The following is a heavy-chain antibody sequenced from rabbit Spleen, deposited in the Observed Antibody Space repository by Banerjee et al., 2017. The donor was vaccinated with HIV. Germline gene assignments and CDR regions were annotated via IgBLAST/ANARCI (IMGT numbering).Heavy chain of an antibody. CDR3: ARDASGSGFYTFNL. D-gene: IGHD1-1*01. CDR2: IDPVFGST. Sequence: QLKESGGGLVQPGGSLKLSCKASGFTISSSYWMNWVRQAPGKGLEWIGYIDPVFGSTHYASWVNGRLTISSHNAQNTLYLQLSSLTAADTATYFCARDASGSGFYTFNLWGPGTLVTVS. CDR1: GFTISSSY. V-gene: IGHV1S7*01. J-gene: IGHJ4*01.